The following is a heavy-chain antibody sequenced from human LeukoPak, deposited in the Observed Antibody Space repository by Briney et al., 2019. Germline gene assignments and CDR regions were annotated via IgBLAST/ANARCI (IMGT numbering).Heavy chain of an antibody. V-gene: IGHV3-23*01. Sequence: GGSLRLSCAASGFTFSSYAMSWVRQAPGKGLEWVSAISGSGGSTYYADSVKGRFTISRDNSKNTLYLQMNSLRAEDTAVYYCAKRHPSSTSARSYFDYWGQGTLVTVSS. J-gene: IGHJ4*02. CDR2: ISGSGGST. CDR3: AKRHPSSTSARSYFDY. CDR1: GFTFSSYA. D-gene: IGHD2-2*01.